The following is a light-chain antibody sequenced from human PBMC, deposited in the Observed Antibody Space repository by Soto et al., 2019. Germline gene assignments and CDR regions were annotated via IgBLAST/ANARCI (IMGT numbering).Light chain of an antibody. Sequence: DIQMTQSPSSLSASVGDRGTISCRASQGISSYLAGYQQKPGKVPQLLIYAATTLQAGVLSRLSGGGSGTDVTLTISSLQPEDVAVYYCQKYNSAAWTFGQGTKVEIK. CDR2: AAT. J-gene: IGKJ1*01. CDR3: QKYNSAAWT. V-gene: IGKV1-27*01. CDR1: QGISSY.